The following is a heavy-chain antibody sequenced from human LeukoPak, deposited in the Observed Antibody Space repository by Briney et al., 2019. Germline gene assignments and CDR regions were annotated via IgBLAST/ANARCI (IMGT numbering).Heavy chain of an antibody. CDR2: IRANGQAT. CDR1: GFAFGTYA. J-gene: IGHJ4*02. V-gene: IGHV3-23*01. D-gene: IGHD3-10*01. Sequence: GGSLRLSCAGSGFAFGTYAMSWVRQAPGMGLEWVSSIRANGQATYYADSVEGRFTISRDNSKSTLSLQLNSLRAEDTDTYYCARDPYNTILYRLAHWGQGTLVTVSS. CDR3: ARDPYNTILYRLAH.